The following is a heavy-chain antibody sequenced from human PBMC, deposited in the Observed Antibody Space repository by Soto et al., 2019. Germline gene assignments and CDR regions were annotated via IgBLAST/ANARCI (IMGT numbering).Heavy chain of an antibody. D-gene: IGHD3-22*01. V-gene: IGHV3-72*01. Sequence: GSLRLSCAASGFTFSDHYMDSVRQAPGKGLEWVGRSRNKANSYTTEYAASVKGRFTISRDDVQNSAYQQMNSLKTEDTAVYYCARTSGYYLYDYWGQGTLVTVSS. CDR2: SRNKANSYTT. CDR3: ARTSGYYLYDY. J-gene: IGHJ4*02. CDR1: GFTFSDHY.